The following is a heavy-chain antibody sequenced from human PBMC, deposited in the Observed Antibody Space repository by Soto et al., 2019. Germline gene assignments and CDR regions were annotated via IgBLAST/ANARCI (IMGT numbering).Heavy chain of an antibody. Sequence: QVQLVESGGGVVQPGRYLRLSCAASGFTFSSYGMHWVRQAPGKGLEWVAVIWYDGSNKYYADSVKGRFTISRDNSKNTLYLQMNSLRAEDTAVYYCARDGLGKGSNWFDPWGQGTLVTVSS. D-gene: IGHD3-16*01. CDR3: ARDGLGKGSNWFDP. J-gene: IGHJ5*02. CDR2: IWYDGSNK. CDR1: GFTFSSYG. V-gene: IGHV3-33*01.